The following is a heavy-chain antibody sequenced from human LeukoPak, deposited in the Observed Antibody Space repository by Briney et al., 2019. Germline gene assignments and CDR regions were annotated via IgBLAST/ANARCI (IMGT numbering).Heavy chain of an antibody. CDR3: ARHDIRWAAGHYYYMDV. CDR2: IYTSGST. Sequence: SETLSLTCTVSGGSISSYYWSWIRQPPGKGLEWIGYIYTSGSTNYNPSLKSRVTISVDTSKNQFSLKLSSVSAADTAVYYCARHDIRWAAGHYYYMDVWGKGTTVTVSS. J-gene: IGHJ6*03. CDR1: GGSISSYY. V-gene: IGHV4-4*09. D-gene: IGHD3-22*01.